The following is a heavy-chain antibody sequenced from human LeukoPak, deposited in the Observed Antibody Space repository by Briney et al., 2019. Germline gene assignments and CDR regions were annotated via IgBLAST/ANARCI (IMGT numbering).Heavy chain of an antibody. D-gene: IGHD4-17*01. CDR2: ISPSGST. CDR3: ARGSVRLDY. Sequence: SETLSLTCTVSGDSFSSSDNYWSWIRQPAGKGLEWIGRISPSGSTIYNPSLKSRVTLSVDTSKNQFSLKLTSVPAADTAIYYCARGSVRLDYWGQGTLVTVSS. CDR1: GDSFSSSDNY. J-gene: IGHJ4*02. V-gene: IGHV4-61*02.